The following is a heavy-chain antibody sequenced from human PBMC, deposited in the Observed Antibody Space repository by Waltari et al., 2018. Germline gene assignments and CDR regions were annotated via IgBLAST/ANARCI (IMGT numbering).Heavy chain of an antibody. D-gene: IGHD2-15*01. V-gene: IGHV3-21*02. CDR3: ARVAPDSRVDFDY. Sequence: EVQLVESGGGLVKPGGSLRLSCAVSGFTFSTNTMNWVRQAPGKGLEWFSSIPGGRSPSLYYADSVRGRFTISRDNAKNSLYLHMTSLRVDDTAVYYCARVAPDSRVDFDYWGQGILVTVSS. CDR2: IPGGRSPSL. J-gene: IGHJ4*02. CDR1: GFTFSTNT.